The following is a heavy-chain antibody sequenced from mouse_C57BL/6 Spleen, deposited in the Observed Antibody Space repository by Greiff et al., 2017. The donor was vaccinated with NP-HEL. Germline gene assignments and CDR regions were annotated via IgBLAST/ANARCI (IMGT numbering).Heavy chain of an antibody. J-gene: IGHJ1*03. V-gene: IGHV5-4*01. CDR1: GFTFSSYA. CDR3: ARDRYYGSSKDWYFDV. Sequence: EVQLVESGGGLVKPGGSLKLSCAASGFTFSSYAMSWVRQTPEQRLEWVATISDGGSYTYYPDNVKGRFTISRDNAKNNLYLQMSHLKSEDTAMYYCARDRYYGSSKDWYFDVWGTGTTVTVSS. D-gene: IGHD1-1*01. CDR2: ISDGGSYT.